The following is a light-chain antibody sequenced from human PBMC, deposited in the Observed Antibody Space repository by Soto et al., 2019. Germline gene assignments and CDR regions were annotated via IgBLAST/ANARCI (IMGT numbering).Light chain of an antibody. V-gene: IGLV1-47*01. J-gene: IGLJ1*01. CDR2: RNN. Sequence: QSVLTQPPSASGTPGQRVTISCSGSSSNIGSNYVYWYQQLPGTAPKLLIYRNNQRPSRVPDRFSGSKSGTSASLAISGLRSEDEADYYCAVWDDSLSGYVFGTGTKVHRP. CDR1: SSNIGSNY. CDR3: AVWDDSLSGYV.